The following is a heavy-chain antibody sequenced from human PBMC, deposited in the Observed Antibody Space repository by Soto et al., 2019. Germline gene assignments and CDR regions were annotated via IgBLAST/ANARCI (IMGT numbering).Heavy chain of an antibody. CDR1: GDRVSNIDAV. D-gene: IGHD6-13*01. CDR3: ARLVANSWLDY. J-gene: IGHJ4*02. CDR2: TYYRSRWHN. Sequence: SQTLSLTCAISGDRVSNIDAVWYWIRQSPSRGLEWLGRTYYRSRWHNEYALSVKSRMTINPDTSRNQFSLQLSSVTPEDTAVYYGARLVANSWLDYWGQGTLVTVSS. V-gene: IGHV6-1*01.